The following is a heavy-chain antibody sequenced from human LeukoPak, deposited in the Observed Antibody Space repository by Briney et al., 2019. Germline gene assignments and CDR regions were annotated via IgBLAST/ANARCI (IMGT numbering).Heavy chain of an antibody. J-gene: IGHJ6*02. Sequence: GGSLRLSCAASGLTFSNAWMNWVRQAPGKGLEWVAVISYDGSNKYYADSVKGRFTISRDNSKNTLYLQMNSLRAEDTAVYYCAREGAAAGTGYYYYGMDVWGQGTTVTVSS. CDR2: ISYDGSNK. CDR3: AREGAAAGTGYYYYGMDV. V-gene: IGHV3-30*03. CDR1: GLTFSNAW. D-gene: IGHD6-13*01.